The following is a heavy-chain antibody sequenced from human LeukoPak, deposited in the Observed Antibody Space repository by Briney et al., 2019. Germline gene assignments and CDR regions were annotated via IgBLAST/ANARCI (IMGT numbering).Heavy chain of an antibody. CDR1: GFTFSSYG. Sequence: QPGGSLRLSCAASGFTFSSYGMSLVRQAPGKGLEWVSAISGSGGSTYYADSVKGRFTISRDNSKNTLYLQMNSLRAEDTAVYYCAKALYYYGSGSYFGGQGTLVTVSS. V-gene: IGHV3-23*01. CDR3: AKALYYYGSGSYF. CDR2: ISGSGGST. D-gene: IGHD3-10*01. J-gene: IGHJ4*02.